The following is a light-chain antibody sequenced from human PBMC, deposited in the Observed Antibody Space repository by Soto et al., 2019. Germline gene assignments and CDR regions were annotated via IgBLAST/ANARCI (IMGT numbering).Light chain of an antibody. CDR3: CSFAGSGTGV. Sequence: QSALTQPASVSGSPGQSIAISCTGTSGDIGTYNLVSWYQQHPGKAPKLMISEVNKRTSGVSDRFSGSKSGDTASLTISGLRTEDEADYYCCSFAGSGTGVFGTGTKLTVL. V-gene: IGLV2-23*02. CDR1: SGDIGTYNL. CDR2: EVN. J-gene: IGLJ1*01.